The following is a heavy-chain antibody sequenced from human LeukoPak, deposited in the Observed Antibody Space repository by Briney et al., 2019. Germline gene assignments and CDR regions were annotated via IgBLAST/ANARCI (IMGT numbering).Heavy chain of an antibody. CDR1: AYTFTSYD. CDR3: ARDRGSGRPGPLPYYYYMDV. CDR2: MNPNSGNT. V-gene: IGHV1-8*01. Sequence: ASVKVSCKASAYTFTSYDISWVRQATGQGLEWMGWMNPNSGNTGYAQKFQGRVTMTRNTSISTAYMELSRLRSDDTAVYYCARDRGSGRPGPLPYYYYMDVWGKGTTVTVSS. J-gene: IGHJ6*03. D-gene: IGHD3-10*01.